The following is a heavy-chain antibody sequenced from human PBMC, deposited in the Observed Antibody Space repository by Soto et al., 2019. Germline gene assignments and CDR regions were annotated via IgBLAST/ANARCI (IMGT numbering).Heavy chain of an antibody. V-gene: IGHV4-31*03. CDR1: GGSISSGGYY. J-gene: IGHJ6*02. CDR2: IYYGGST. CDR3: ARDNRRPLRNYYYYGMDV. Sequence: PSETLSLTCTVSGGSISSGGYYWSWIRQHPGKGLEWIGYIYYGGSTYYNPSLKSRVTISVDTSKNQFSLKLSSVTAADTAVYYCARDNRRPLRNYYYYGMDVWGQGTTVTVSS. D-gene: IGHD6-6*01.